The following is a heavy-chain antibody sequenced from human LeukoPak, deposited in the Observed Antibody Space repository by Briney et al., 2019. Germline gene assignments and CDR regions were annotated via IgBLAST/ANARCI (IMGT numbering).Heavy chain of an antibody. Sequence: PGGSLRLSCAASGFTFNNYAMYWVRQAPGKGLEWVSGIFSSGDNAHYADSVKGRFTISRDNSKNTVYLQMASLRVEDTAVYYCGKTTVGYSSGRYPGWPVDYWGQGILVTVSS. D-gene: IGHD6-19*01. CDR1: GFTFNNYA. V-gene: IGHV3-23*01. J-gene: IGHJ4*02. CDR3: GKTTVGYSSGRYPGWPVDY. CDR2: IFSSGDNA.